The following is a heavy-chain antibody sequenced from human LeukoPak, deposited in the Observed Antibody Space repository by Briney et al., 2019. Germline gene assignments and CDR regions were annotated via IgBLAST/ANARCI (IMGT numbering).Heavy chain of an antibody. CDR1: GYTFTSYA. V-gene: IGHV1-3*01. D-gene: IGHD3-22*01. Sequence: ASVKVSCKASGYTFTSYAMHWVHQAPGQRLEWMGWINAGNGNTKYSQKFQGRVTITRDTSASTAYMELSSLRSEDTAVYYCAIATYYYDSSGYLYYFDYWGQGTLVTVSS. J-gene: IGHJ4*02. CDR2: INAGNGNT. CDR3: AIATYYYDSSGYLYYFDY.